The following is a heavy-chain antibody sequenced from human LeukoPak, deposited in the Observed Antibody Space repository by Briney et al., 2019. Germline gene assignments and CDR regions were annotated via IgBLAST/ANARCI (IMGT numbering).Heavy chain of an antibody. J-gene: IGHJ3*02. V-gene: IGHV3-9*01. Sequence: PGGSLRLSCAASGFTFDDYAMHWVRQAPGKGLEWVSGTSWNSGSIGYADSVKGRFTISRDNAKNSLYLQMNSLRAEDTALYYCAKAMRYYYDSRGAFDIWGQGTMVTVSS. CDR1: GFTFDDYA. D-gene: IGHD3-22*01. CDR2: TSWNSGSI. CDR3: AKAMRYYYDSRGAFDI.